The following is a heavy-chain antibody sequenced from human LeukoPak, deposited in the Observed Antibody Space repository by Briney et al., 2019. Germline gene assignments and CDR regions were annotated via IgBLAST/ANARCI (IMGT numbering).Heavy chain of an antibody. Sequence: SSETLSLTCAVYGGSFSGYYWSWIRQPPGKGLEWIGEVNHSGSRKYSPSLKSRVTISVDTSKNQLSLKLTSVTAADTAVYYCARHLFRVIEGFTVVAPEGQLHDAFDIWGQGTMVTVSS. CDR2: VNHSGSR. J-gene: IGHJ3*02. V-gene: IGHV4-34*01. CDR3: ARHLFRVIEGFTVVAPEGQLHDAFDI. CDR1: GGSFSGYY. D-gene: IGHD2-15*01.